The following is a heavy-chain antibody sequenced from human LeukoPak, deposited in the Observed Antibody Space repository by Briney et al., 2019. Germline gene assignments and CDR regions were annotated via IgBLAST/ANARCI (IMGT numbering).Heavy chain of an antibody. J-gene: IGHJ4*02. V-gene: IGHV3-33*01. CDR3: ARRGIVLGAAPILKYSFDY. CDR1: GFTFSRYG. D-gene: IGHD1-26*01. CDR2: IWYDGSNK. Sequence: PGGSLRLSCGASGFTFSRYGMHWVRQAPGKGLEWVAIIWYDGSNKYYADSVKGRFTISRDNSKNTLYLQMNSLSAEDTAVYYCARRGIVLGAAPILKYSFDYWGQGTLVTVSS.